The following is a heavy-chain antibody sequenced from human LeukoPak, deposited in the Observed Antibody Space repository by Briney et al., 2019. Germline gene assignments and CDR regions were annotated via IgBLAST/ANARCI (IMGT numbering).Heavy chain of an antibody. V-gene: IGHV3-23*01. D-gene: IGHD5-12*01. CDR2: ISESSRFI. Sequence: GGSLRLSCGASGFTFRGYAMSWVRQAPGKGLEWVSGISESSRFIHHADSVKGRFTISRDDSTNTLHLQMNSLKAEDTAVYYCAKSTYAGYDWGYMGQSWGQGTLVTVSS. J-gene: IGHJ1*01. CDR1: GFTFRGYA. CDR3: AKSTYAGYDWGYMGQS.